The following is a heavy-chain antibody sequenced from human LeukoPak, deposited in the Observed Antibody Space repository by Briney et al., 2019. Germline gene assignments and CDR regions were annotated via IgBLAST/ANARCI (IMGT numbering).Heavy chain of an antibody. CDR1: GESISGYY. J-gene: IGHJ5*02. CDR3: ARGRYYGSGRYVGGRVEYFGP. V-gene: IGHV4-34*01. Sequence: SETLSLTCAVYGESISGYYWRWFRQPPPKGLEWIGGINHNGSTNYNPPLKSRVTISVDTSNNKCSLKLGSVTAADTALDYCARGRYYGSGRYVGGRVEYFGPWGKGTLVTVSS. CDR2: INHNGST. D-gene: IGHD3-10*01.